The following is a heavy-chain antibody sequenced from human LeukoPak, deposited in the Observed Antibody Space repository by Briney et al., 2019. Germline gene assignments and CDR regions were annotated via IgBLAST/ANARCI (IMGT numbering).Heavy chain of an antibody. Sequence: PGRSLRLSCAASGFIFSSYGIHWVRQAPGKGLERVAVISYDGSNKYYADSVKGRFTISRDNSKNTLYLQMNSLRAEDTAVYYCAKDACTSTSCYYFDYWGQGTLVSVSS. CDR3: AKDACTSTSCYYFDY. CDR1: GFIFSSYG. V-gene: IGHV3-30*18. J-gene: IGHJ4*02. CDR2: ISYDGSNK. D-gene: IGHD2-2*01.